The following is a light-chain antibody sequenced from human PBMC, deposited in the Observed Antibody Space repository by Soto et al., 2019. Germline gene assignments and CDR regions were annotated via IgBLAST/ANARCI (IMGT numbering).Light chain of an antibody. CDR3: HQYATDPLT. CDR2: GAS. Sequence: ENVLTQSPGTLSLSPGARATLSCRASQSVGRDYLAWFQHKTGQAPRLLVHGASNRATGIPDRFSGSGSGTDFTLTISRLEPEDFAVYYCHQYATDPLTFGGGTKVEI. J-gene: IGKJ4*01. V-gene: IGKV3-20*01. CDR1: QSVGRDY.